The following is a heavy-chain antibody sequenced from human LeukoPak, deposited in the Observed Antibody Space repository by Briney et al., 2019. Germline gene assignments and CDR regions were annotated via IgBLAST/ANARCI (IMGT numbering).Heavy chain of an antibody. CDR1: GYTFTSYA. J-gene: IGHJ3*02. V-gene: IGHV1-18*01. CDR3: ARGKQWLELDAFDI. CDR2: ISAYNGNT. Sequence: ASVKVSCKASGYTFTSYAISWVRQAPGQGLEWMGWISAYNGNTNYAQKLQGRVTMTTDTSTSTAHMELRSLRSDDTALYYCARGKQWLELDAFDIWGQGTMVTVSS. D-gene: IGHD6-19*01.